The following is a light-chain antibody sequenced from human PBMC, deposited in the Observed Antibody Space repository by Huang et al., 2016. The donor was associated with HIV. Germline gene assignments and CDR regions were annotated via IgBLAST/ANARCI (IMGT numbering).Light chain of an antibody. Sequence: DIVLTQSPGTLSLSPGQRVTLSCRASQTISTFLAWFQQKPGQAPSLLIYDTSTRDTGIPDRFSGSGSGTDFALTIRRLDPEDFAVYYCQHYGSSSWTFGQGTKVEV. CDR3: QHYGSSSWT. CDR2: DTS. V-gene: IGKV3-20*01. CDR1: QTISTF. J-gene: IGKJ1*01.